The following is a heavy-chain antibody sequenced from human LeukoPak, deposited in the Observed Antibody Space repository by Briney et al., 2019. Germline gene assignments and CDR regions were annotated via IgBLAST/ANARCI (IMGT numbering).Heavy chain of an antibody. V-gene: IGHV3-7*01. CDR3: ARGGYSFDY. CDR2: LHANGDEK. D-gene: IGHD5-12*01. CDR1: GFSLSGYW. J-gene: IGHJ4*02. Sequence: PGGSLRLSRAASGFSLSGYWMSWVRQAPGKGLEWVARLHANGDEKNFVGSVQGRFTVSRDNAKNSLYLQMNSLRVEDTAVYYCARGGYSFDYLGQGTLVTVSS.